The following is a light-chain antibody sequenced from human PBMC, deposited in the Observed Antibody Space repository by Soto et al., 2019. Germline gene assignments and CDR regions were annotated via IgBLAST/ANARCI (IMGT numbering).Light chain of an antibody. Sequence: IKMTHSPATLSASVGDRVTITCRASQSISSWLAWYQQKPGKAPKLLIYKASSLESGVPSRFSGSGSGTEFTLTISSLQPDDFATYYCQQYNSYSPLTFGGGTKVAIK. J-gene: IGKJ4*01. CDR2: KAS. V-gene: IGKV1-5*03. CDR3: QQYNSYSPLT. CDR1: QSISSW.